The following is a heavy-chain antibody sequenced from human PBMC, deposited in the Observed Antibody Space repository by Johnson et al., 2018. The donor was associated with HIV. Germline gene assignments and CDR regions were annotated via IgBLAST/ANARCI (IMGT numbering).Heavy chain of an antibody. J-gene: IGHJ3*02. D-gene: IGHD6-25*01. V-gene: IGHV3-30*02. CDR3: AKETPSSGGTFDI. CDR2: IRYDGSNK. CDR1: GFTFSNYA. Sequence: HVQLVESGGGVVQPGRSLRLSCAASGFTFSNYALHWVRQAPGRGLEWVAFIRYDGSNKYYADSVKGRFTISRDNSKNTLYLQMNSLRAEDTAVYYCAKETPSSGGTFDIWGQGTMVAVSS.